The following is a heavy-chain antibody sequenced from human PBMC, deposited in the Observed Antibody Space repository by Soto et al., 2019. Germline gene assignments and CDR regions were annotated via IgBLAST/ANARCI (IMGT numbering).Heavy chain of an antibody. CDR1: GGSISSGGYY. D-gene: IGHD3-9*01. V-gene: IGHV4-31*03. CDR3: ARATYYDILTGYSVLDY. J-gene: IGHJ4*02. CDR2: IYYSGST. Sequence: SETLSLTCTVSGGSISSGGYYWSWIRQHPGKGLEWIGYIYYSGSTYYNPSLKSRVTISVDTSKNQFSLKLSSVTAADTAVYYCARATYYDILTGYSVLDYWGQGTLVTVSS.